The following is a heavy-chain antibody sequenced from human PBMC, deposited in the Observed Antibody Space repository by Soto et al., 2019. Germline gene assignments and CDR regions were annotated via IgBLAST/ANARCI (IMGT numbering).Heavy chain of an antibody. D-gene: IGHD3-10*01. CDR3: ARDLGVECYGSGSYCDY. CDR1: GFTFSSYS. CDR2: ISSSSSYI. J-gene: IGHJ4*02. V-gene: IGHV3-21*01. Sequence: EVQLVESGGGLVKPGGSLRLSCAASGFTFSSYSMNWVRQAPGKGLEWVSSISSSSSYIYYADSVKGRFTISRDNAKNSLYLQMNSLRAEDTAVYYCARDLGVECYGSGSYCDYWGQGPLVTVSS.